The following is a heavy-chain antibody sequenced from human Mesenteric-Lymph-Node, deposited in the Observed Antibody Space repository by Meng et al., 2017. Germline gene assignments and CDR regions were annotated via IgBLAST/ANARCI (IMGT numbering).Heavy chain of an antibody. D-gene: IGHD3-10*01. CDR1: GASISICDYF. V-gene: IGHV4-30-4*01. CDR2: IDYRRST. Sequence: APDAVKPSPTLSHTRTSSGASISICDYFWSWIRQPPGKGVEWIGCIDYRRSTFYNPSLQSRVTRFVNTSNNQFSLMLTSVTAADTAVYYCARRRRGSGRDCWGQGTLVTVSS. CDR3: ARRRRGSGRDC. J-gene: IGHJ4*02.